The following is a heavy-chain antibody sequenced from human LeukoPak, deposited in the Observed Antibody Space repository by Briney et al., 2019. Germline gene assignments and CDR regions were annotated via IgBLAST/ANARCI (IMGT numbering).Heavy chain of an antibody. CDR2: INHSGST. Sequence: SETLSLTCAVYGGSFSGYYWSWIRQPPGKGLEWIGEINHSGSTNYNPSLKSRVTISVDTSKNQFSLKLSSVTAADTAVYYCARGYCSGGSCYPRRPDCYYGMDVWGKGTTVTVSS. D-gene: IGHD2-15*01. CDR1: GGSFSGYY. CDR3: ARGYCSGGSCYPRRPDCYYGMDV. J-gene: IGHJ6*04. V-gene: IGHV4-34*01.